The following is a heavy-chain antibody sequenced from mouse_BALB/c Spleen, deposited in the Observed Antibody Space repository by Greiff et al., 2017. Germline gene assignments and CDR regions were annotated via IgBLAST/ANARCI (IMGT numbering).Heavy chain of an antibody. CDR2: ISYSGST. J-gene: IGHJ2*01. V-gene: IGHV3-8*02. CDR3: ARCQTGTGYFDY. D-gene: IGHD4-1*01. CDR1: GDSITSGY. Sequence: EVHLVESGPSLVKPSQTLSLTCSVTGDSITSGYWNWIRKFPGNKLEYMGYISYSGSTYYNPSLKSRISITRDTSKNQYYLQLNSVTTEDTATYYCARCQTGTGYFDYWGQGTTLTVSA.